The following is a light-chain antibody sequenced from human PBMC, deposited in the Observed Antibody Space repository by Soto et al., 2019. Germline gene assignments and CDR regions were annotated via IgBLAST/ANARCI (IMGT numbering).Light chain of an antibody. J-gene: IGKJ1*01. V-gene: IGKV3-20*01. Sequence: EIVLTQSPGTLSLSLGERSTLSCRASQSVSSSYLAWYQQTPGQAPRLLIYGASRRATGIPDRFSGSGSGTDFALTISKREPECYAVYYCQQYSSSLWTVGQVTKVEI. CDR1: QSVSSSY. CDR3: QQYSSSLWT. CDR2: GAS.